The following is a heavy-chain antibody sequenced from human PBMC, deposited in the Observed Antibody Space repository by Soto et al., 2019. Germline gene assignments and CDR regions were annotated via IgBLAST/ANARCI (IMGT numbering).Heavy chain of an antibody. J-gene: IGHJ5*02. V-gene: IGHV1-69*13. CDR2: IIPIFGTA. D-gene: IGHD5-18*01. CDR1: GGTFSSYA. CDR3: ARDQGYSYGYGNWFAP. Sequence: AVKVSCKASGGTFSSYAISWVRQAPGQGLEWMGGIIPIFGTANYAQKFQGRVTITADESTSTAYMELSSLRSEDTAVYYCARDQGYSYGYGNWFAPWGQRTLVTFSS.